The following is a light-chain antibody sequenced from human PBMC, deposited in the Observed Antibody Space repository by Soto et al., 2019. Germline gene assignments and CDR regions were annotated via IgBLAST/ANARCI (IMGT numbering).Light chain of an antibody. Sequence: EIVLTQSPATLSLSPGERATLSCRASQSVSSYLAWYQQKPGQAPRLLIYDASNRATGIPARFSGSGSGTDFTLTISSLEHEDFAVHYCQQRSNWPTWTFGQGTKVDIK. CDR1: QSVSSY. J-gene: IGKJ1*01. CDR2: DAS. CDR3: QQRSNWPTWT. V-gene: IGKV3-11*01.